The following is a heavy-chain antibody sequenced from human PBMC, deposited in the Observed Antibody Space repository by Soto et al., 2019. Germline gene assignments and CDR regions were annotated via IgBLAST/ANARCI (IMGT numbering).Heavy chain of an antibody. CDR2: ILDSGTT. V-gene: IGHV4-31*03. J-gene: IGHJ4*02. D-gene: IGHD1-1*01. CDR3: AREVPTPCYFDY. CDR1: GGSISSGGYY. Sequence: RSLTCTVSGGSISSGGYYWSWIRQHPGKGLEWIGYILDSGTTYYNPSLKSRATISGDTSKNQFSLKLTSVTAADTAVYYCAREVPTPCYFDYWGQGTLVTVS.